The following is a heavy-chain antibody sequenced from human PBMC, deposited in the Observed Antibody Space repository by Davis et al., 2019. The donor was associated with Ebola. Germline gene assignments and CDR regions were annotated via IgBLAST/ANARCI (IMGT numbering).Heavy chain of an antibody. CDR1: GFTFSSYG. Sequence: GESLKISCAASGFTFSSYGMHWVRQAPGKGLEWVSYISSSSSTIYYADSVKGRFTISRDNAKNSLYLQMNSLRDEDTAVYYCAREPCDYWGQGTLVTVSS. V-gene: IGHV3-48*02. CDR3: AREPCDY. CDR2: ISSSSSTI. J-gene: IGHJ4*02.